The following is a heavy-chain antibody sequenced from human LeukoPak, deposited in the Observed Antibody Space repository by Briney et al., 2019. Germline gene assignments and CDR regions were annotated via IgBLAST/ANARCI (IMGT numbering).Heavy chain of an antibody. D-gene: IGHD2-2*01. CDR3: ASSYCSSTSCYYFDNWFDP. V-gene: IGHV4-39*01. CDR2: IYYSGST. CDR1: GGSISSSSYY. J-gene: IGHJ5*02. Sequence: PSETLSLTCTVSGGSISSSSYYWGWIRQPPGEGLEWIGSIYYSGSTYYNPSLKSRVTISVDTSKNQFSLKLSSVTAADTAVYYCASSYCSSTSCYYFDNWFDPWGQGTLVTVSS.